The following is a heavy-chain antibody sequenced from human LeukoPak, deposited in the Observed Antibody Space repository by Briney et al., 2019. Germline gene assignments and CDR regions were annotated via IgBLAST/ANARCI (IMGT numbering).Heavy chain of an antibody. D-gene: IGHD6-6*01. CDR3: ARGDIAARLIDY. V-gene: IGHV4-34*01. CDR2: INHSGST. Sequence: PSETLSLTCAVYGGSFSGYYWSWIRQPPGKGLEWIGEINHSGSTNYNPSLKSRVTISVDTSKNQFSLKLSSVTAADTAVYYCARGDIAARLIDYWGQGTLVTVSS. CDR1: GGSFSGYY. J-gene: IGHJ4*02.